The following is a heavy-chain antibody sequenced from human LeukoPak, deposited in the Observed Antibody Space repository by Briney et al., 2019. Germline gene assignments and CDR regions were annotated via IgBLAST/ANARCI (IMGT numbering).Heavy chain of an antibody. Sequence: SETLSLTCTVSGGSISSYYWSWIRQPPGKGLEWVGYIYYSGSTNYNPSLKGRVPISVEKSKNQFYLKLRSVTAADTAVYFCGRFFGIAYYYYGMDVWGQGTTVTVSS. V-gene: IGHV4-59*01. D-gene: IGHD3-3*01. CDR1: GGSISSYY. CDR2: IYYSGST. CDR3: GRFFGIAYYYYGMDV. J-gene: IGHJ6*02.